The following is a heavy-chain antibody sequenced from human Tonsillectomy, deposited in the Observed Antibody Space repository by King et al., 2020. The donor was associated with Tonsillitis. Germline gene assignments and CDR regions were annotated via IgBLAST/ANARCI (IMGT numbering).Heavy chain of an antibody. Sequence: QLVQSGAEVKKPGSSVKVSCKASGGTFSSYAISWVRQAPGQGLEWMGGIIPIFGTANYAQKFQGRVTITADESTSTADMELSSLSSEDTAVYYCAREEETVTKWYYYYGMDVWGQGTTVTVSS. J-gene: IGHJ6*02. CDR1: GGTFSSYA. CDR3: AREEETVTKWYYYYGMDV. D-gene: IGHD4-17*01. CDR2: IIPIFGTA. V-gene: IGHV1-69*01.